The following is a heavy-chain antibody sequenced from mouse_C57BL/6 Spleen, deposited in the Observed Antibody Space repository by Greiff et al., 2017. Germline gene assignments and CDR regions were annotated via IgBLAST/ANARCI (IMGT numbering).Heavy chain of an antibody. CDR1: GFNIKDYY. J-gene: IGHJ4*01. V-gene: IGHV14-2*01. CDR2: IDPEDGET. Sequence: VQLQQSVAELVKPGASVKLSCTASGFNIKDYYMHWVKQRTEQGLGWIGRIDPEDGETKYAPKFQGKAPITADTSSNTAYLQLSSLTSEDTAVYYCASRDYSNHYAMDYWGQGTSDTVSS. D-gene: IGHD2-5*01. CDR3: ASRDYSNHYAMDY.